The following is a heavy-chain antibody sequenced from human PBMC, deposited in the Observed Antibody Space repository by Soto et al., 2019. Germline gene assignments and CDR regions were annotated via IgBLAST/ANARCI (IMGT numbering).Heavy chain of an antibody. CDR1: GYSISSSNW. J-gene: IGHJ4*02. Sequence: QMQLQESGPGLVKPSDTLSLTCAVSGYSISSSNWWGWIRQPPGKGLEWIGYIYYSGSTYYTPSLKGRGTMSVDTSNNHVSLRLNSVTAVDTAVYDCASKPNSRYYFDYWGQGTLVTVSS. D-gene: IGHD5-18*01. V-gene: IGHV4-28*01. CDR2: IYYSGST. CDR3: ASKPNSRYYFDY.